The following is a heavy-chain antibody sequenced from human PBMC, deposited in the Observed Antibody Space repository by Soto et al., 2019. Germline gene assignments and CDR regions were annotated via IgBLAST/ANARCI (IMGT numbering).Heavy chain of an antibody. D-gene: IGHD6-13*01. CDR2: IIPIFGTA. CDR3: ARDPRYSSSWGGGGYFDY. J-gene: IGHJ4*02. V-gene: IGHV1-69*12. CDR1: GGTFSSYA. Sequence: QVQLVQSGAEVKKPGSSVKVSCKASGGTFSSYAISWVRQAPGQGLEWMGGIIPIFGTANYAQKFLGRVTITADESTSTAYMELSSLRSEDTAVYYCARDPRYSSSWGGGGYFDYWGQGTLVTVSS.